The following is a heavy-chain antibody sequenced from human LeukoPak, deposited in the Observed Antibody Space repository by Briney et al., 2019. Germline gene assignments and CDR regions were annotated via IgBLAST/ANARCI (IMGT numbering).Heavy chain of an antibody. Sequence: GGSLRLSCAASGFTFSSYAMSWVRQAPGKGLEWVSAISGSGGSTYHADSVKGRFTISRDNSKNTLYLQMNSLRAEDTAVYYCAKDPWGTVVTAFDYWGQGTLVTVSS. D-gene: IGHD4-23*01. J-gene: IGHJ4*02. CDR1: GFTFSSYA. CDR3: AKDPWGTVVTAFDY. V-gene: IGHV3-23*01. CDR2: ISGSGGST.